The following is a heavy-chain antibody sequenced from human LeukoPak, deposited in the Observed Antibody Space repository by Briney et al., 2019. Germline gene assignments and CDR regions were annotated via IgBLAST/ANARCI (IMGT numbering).Heavy chain of an antibody. Sequence: KPSETLSLTCTVSGGSIGTYYWGWIRQPAGKRLEWIGRINAGGTTNYNPSLKSRVTVSLDTSKNQFSLELSSVTAADTAVYYCARGDYYDLDYWGQGTLVTVSS. D-gene: IGHD3-22*01. V-gene: IGHV4-4*07. CDR3: ARGDYYDLDY. CDR1: GGSIGTYY. J-gene: IGHJ4*02. CDR2: INAGGTT.